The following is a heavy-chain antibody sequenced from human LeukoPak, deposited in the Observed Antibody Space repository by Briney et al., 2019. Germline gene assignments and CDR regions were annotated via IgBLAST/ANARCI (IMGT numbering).Heavy chain of an antibody. CDR1: GFTFSSYG. J-gene: IGHJ1*01. CDR2: ISYDGTNN. V-gene: IGHV3-30*03. Sequence: GRSLRLSCAASGFTFSSYGMHWVRQAPGKGLEWVSAISYDGTNNYYADSVKGRFTISRDNSKNTLYLQMNSLRAEDTAVYYCASDSYSPEYFQHWGQGTLVTVSS. CDR3: ASDSYSPEYFQH. D-gene: IGHD2-15*01.